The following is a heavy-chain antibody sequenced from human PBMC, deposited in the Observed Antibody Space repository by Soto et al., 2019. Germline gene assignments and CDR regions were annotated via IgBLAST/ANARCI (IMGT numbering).Heavy chain of an antibody. D-gene: IGHD1-26*01. J-gene: IGHJ4*02. CDR2: FDREDGET. Sequence: ASVKVSCKVSGYFLTALSIHWVRQAPGKGLEWMGGFDREDGETIYAQKFQGRVTMTEDTSTDSAYMEPSSLTSEDTAIYYCAHGEGIVKSIVYFDSWGQGALVTVSS. CDR1: GYFLTALS. V-gene: IGHV1-24*01. CDR3: AHGEGIVKSIVYFDS.